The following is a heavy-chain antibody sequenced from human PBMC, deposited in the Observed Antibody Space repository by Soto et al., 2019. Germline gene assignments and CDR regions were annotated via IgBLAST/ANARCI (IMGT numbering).Heavy chain of an antibody. CDR3: ARAHHYDGGRNGNRNAFGL. Sequence: SETLSLTGAVYGGSFSGYYWSWIRQPPGKGLEWIGEINHSGSTNYNPSLKSRVTISVDTSKNQFSLNLSSVTAADTAVYYCARAHHYDGGRNGNRNAFGLWGQG. V-gene: IGHV4-34*01. CDR2: INHSGST. D-gene: IGHD3-22*01. J-gene: IGHJ3*01. CDR1: GGSFSGYY.